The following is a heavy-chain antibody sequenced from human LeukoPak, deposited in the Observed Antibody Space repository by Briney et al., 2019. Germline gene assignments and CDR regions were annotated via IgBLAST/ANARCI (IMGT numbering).Heavy chain of an antibody. CDR2: NYHSGST. CDR1: GYSISSGYY. J-gene: IGHJ4*02. Sequence: SETLSLTCTVSGYSISSGYYWGWIRQPPGKGLEWIGSNYHSGSTYYNPSLKSRVTISVDTSKNQFSLKLSSVTAADTAVYYCARGRGYSGYESRCFDYWGQGTLVTVSS. CDR3: ARGRGYSGYESRCFDY. V-gene: IGHV4-38-2*02. D-gene: IGHD5-12*01.